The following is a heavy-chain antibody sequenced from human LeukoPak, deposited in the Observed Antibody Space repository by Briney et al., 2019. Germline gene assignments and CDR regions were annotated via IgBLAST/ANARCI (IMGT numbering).Heavy chain of an antibody. D-gene: IGHD3-3*01. CDR1: RGTFSSYT. CDR3: ARGYYDFWSGPNGRFDP. CDR2: IIPILGIA. Sequence: SVKVSCKASRGTFSSYTISWVRQAPGQGGEWMGRIIPILGIANYAQKFQGRVTITADKSTSTAYMELSSLRSEDTAVYYCARGYYDFWSGPNGRFDPWGQGTLVTVSS. J-gene: IGHJ5*02. V-gene: IGHV1-69*02.